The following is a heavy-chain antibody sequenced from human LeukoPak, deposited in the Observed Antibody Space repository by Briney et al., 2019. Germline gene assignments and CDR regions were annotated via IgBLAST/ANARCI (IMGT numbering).Heavy chain of an antibody. Sequence: GRSLRLSCAASGFTFEDHVMHWVRQAPGKGLEWVSSISWSGDRMGYADAVKGRFTISRDNTKNSLFLQMNSLRVEDTALYYCAKDLGGSATTVWGQGTLVTVSS. CDR3: AKDLGGSATTV. V-gene: IGHV3-9*01. CDR1: GFTFEDHV. CDR2: ISWSGDRM. D-gene: IGHD2-2*01. J-gene: IGHJ4*02.